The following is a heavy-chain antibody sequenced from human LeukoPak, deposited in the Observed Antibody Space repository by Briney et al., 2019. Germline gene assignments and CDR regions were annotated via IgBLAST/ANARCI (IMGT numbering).Heavy chain of an antibody. CDR3: ARAEYSSFIFDY. CDR1: GGTFSSYA. J-gene: IGHJ4*02. Sequence: ASVKVSCKASGGTFSSYAISWVRQAPGQGLEWMRRIIPILGIANYAQKFQGRVTITADKSTSTAYMELSSLRSEDTAVYYCARAEYSSFIFDYWGQGTLVTVSS. V-gene: IGHV1-69*04. CDR2: IIPILGIA. D-gene: IGHD6-6*01.